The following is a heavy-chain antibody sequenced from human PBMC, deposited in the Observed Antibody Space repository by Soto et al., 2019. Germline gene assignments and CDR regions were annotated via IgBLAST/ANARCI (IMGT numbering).Heavy chain of an antibody. CDR1: GGSISSYY. CDR2: IYYSGST. CDR3: ARGDGLWLVRGGYFDY. J-gene: IGHJ4*02. D-gene: IGHD3-10*01. Sequence: QVQLQESGPGLVKPSETLSLTCTVSGGSISSYYWSWIRQPPGKGLEWIGYIYYSGSTNYNPSLKSRVTISVDTSKTQFSLKLSSVTAADTAVYYCARGDGLWLVRGGYFDYWGQGTLVTVSS. V-gene: IGHV4-59*01.